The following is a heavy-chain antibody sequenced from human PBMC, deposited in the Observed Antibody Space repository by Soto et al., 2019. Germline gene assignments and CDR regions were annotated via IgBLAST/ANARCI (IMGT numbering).Heavy chain of an antibody. CDR2: ISSSSSYI. J-gene: IGHJ6*02. D-gene: IGHD2-15*01. CDR3: ARRDIVVVVAATVGMDV. Sequence: VSLRLSCAASGFTFNNYAMNWVRQAPGKGLEWVSSISSSSSYIYYADSVKGRFTISRDNVKNSLYLQMNSLRAEDTAVYYCARRDIVVVVAATVGMDVWGQGTTVTVSS. V-gene: IGHV3-21*01. CDR1: GFTFNNYA.